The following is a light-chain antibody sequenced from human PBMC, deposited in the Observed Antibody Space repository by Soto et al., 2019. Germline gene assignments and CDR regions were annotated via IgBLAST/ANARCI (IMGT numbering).Light chain of an antibody. Sequence: EIVLTQSPATLSLSPGERATLSCRASQSVSSYLAWYQQKPGQAPRLLIYDASNRATGIPARFSGSGSGTDSTLTITILEPEDFAVYYCQHRSNWLAFGGGTKVEIK. CDR2: DAS. CDR3: QHRSNWLA. V-gene: IGKV3-11*01. CDR1: QSVSSY. J-gene: IGKJ4*01.